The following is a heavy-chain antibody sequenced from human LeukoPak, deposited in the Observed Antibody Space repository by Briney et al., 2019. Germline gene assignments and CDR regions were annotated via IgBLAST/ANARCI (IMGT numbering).Heavy chain of an antibody. CDR1: GGSISDHY. CDR3: TRGSTLADDY. Sequence: SETLSLTCTVSGGSISDHYWNWIRQPPGKGLEWIGYSRYSESSNYNPSLKGRATISVDTSKNQLSLTVNSVTAADTAVYYCTRGSTLADDYWGQGILVTVSP. D-gene: IGHD5/OR15-5a*01. CDR2: SRYSESS. J-gene: IGHJ4*02. V-gene: IGHV4-59*11.